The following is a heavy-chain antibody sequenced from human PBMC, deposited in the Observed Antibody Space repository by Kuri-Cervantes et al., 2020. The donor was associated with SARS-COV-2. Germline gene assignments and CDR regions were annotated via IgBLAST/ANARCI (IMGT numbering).Heavy chain of an antibody. J-gene: IGHJ4*02. CDR2: ISYDGNYK. D-gene: IGHD4/OR15-4a*01. V-gene: IGHV3-30*18. CDR3: AKDGACAHDF. CDR1: GFKFSITD. Sequence: GGSLRLSCAASGFKFSITDMHWVRQAPGKGLEWVAFISYDGNYKKCIAAGKGRFPISRDNSQNKLYLQMRSLRPEDTAMYYCAKDGACAHDFWGKGTLVTSPQ.